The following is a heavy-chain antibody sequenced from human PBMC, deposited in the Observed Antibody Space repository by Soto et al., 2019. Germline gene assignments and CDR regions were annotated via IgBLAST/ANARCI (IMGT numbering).Heavy chain of an antibody. Sequence: SETLSLTCVVSNFSISSGYYWGWTRQSPGKGLEWIASIYRSGTTSYNPSLKSRVTISVDPSKNQFSLMLTAVTAADTAVYYCARTHSGSYYSVFNYWGRGSLVTVSS. D-gene: IGHD1-26*01. CDR2: IYRSGTT. J-gene: IGHJ4*02. CDR1: NFSISSGYY. V-gene: IGHV4-38-2*01. CDR3: ARTHSGSYYSVFNY.